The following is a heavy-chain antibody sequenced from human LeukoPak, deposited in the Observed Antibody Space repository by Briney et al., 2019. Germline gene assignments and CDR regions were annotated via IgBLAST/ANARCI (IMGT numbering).Heavy chain of an antibody. V-gene: IGHV1-8*01. CDR1: GYTFTSYD. Sequence: ASVKVSCKASGYTFTSYDINWVRPATGQGLAWMGWMNPNSGNTGYAQKFQGRVTMTRNTSISTAYMELSSLRSEDTAVYYCARGEVLRFLEWLSANWFDPWGQGTLVTVSS. D-gene: IGHD3-3*01. CDR2: MNPNSGNT. CDR3: ARGEVLRFLEWLSANWFDP. J-gene: IGHJ5*02.